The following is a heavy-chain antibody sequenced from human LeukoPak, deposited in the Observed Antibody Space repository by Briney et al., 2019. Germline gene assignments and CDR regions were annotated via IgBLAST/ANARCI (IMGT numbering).Heavy chain of an antibody. J-gene: IGHJ4*02. D-gene: IGHD6-13*01. Sequence: GGSLRLSCAASGFTFSSYAMHWVRQAPGKGLEWVAVISYDGSNKYYADSVKGRFTISRDNSKNTLYLQMNSLRVEDTAVYYCARISSGIAAAGSRQGFDYWGQGTLVTVSS. CDR3: ARISSGIAAAGSRQGFDY. V-gene: IGHV3-30-3*01. CDR1: GFTFSSYA. CDR2: ISYDGSNK.